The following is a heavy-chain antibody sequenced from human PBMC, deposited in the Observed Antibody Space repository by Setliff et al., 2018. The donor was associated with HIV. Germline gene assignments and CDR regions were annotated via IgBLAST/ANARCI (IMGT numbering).Heavy chain of an antibody. V-gene: IGHV4-30-4*08. CDR2: IYYTGST. D-gene: IGHD6-19*01. CDR1: GGSISSGDYY. J-gene: IGHJ5*02. CDR3: AKDIPGPAINSGRIKNWFDP. Sequence: PSETLSLTCTVSGGSISSGDYYWSWIRQPPGKGLEWIGYIYYTGSTYYNPSLKSRVTISVDTSKNQFSLKLSSVTPADTAVYYCAKDIPGPAINSGRIKNWFDPWGEGTLVTVSS.